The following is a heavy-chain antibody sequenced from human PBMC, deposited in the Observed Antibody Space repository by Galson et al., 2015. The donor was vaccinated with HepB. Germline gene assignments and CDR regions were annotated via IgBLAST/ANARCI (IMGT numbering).Heavy chain of an antibody. CDR3: AKMSRVGSYSSPYSSVY. CDR1: GFTFSNAW. CDR2: IKSRGDGATT. D-gene: IGHD3-10*01. Sequence: SLRLSCAASGFTFSNAWMSWVRQAPGKGLEWVAHIKSRGDGATTAVAAFVEGRFTVSRDDMSNMLYIQMNNLKTEDTAVYFCAKMSRVGSYSSPYSSVYGGQGTLVTVSS. J-gene: IGHJ4*02. V-gene: IGHV3-15*01.